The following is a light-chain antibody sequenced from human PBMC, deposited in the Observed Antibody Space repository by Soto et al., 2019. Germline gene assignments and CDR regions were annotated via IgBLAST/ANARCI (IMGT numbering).Light chain of an antibody. CDR2: GAS. V-gene: IGKV3-11*01. J-gene: IGKJ2*01. CDR3: QNRNNWPPDAT. Sequence: EIVLTQSPATLSLSPGVRVTLSCRASQSVGSYLAWYQQKPGQAPRLLIYGASNRATGIPARFSGSGSGTDFTLTISSLEPEDFAVYFCQNRNNWPPDATFGQGTRLEIK. CDR1: QSVGSY.